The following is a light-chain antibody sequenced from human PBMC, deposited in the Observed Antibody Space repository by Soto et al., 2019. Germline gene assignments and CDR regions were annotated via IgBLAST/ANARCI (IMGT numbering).Light chain of an antibody. J-gene: IGLJ1*01. Sequence: QSVLTQPPSASRSPGQSVTISCTGTSSDVGGYKYVSWYQQHPGKVPKLMIYEVSKRPSGVPDRFSGSKSGNTASLTVSGLQAEDEADYYCSSYAGSNTDYVFGTGTKVTVL. CDR1: SSDVGGYKY. CDR3: SSYAGSNTDYV. V-gene: IGLV2-8*01. CDR2: EVS.